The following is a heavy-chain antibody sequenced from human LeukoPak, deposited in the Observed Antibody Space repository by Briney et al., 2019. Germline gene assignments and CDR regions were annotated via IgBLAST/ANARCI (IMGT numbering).Heavy chain of an antibody. J-gene: IGHJ4*02. D-gene: IGHD5-12*01. CDR3: ATVHPYSGYEY. V-gene: IGHV1-24*01. CDR1: GGTFSSYA. CDR2: FDPEDGET. Sequence: ASVKVSCKASGGTFSSYAISWVRQAPGKGLEWMGGFDPEDGETIYAQKFQGRVTMTEDTSTDTAYMELSSLRSEDTAVYYCATVHPYSGYEYWGQGTLVTVSS.